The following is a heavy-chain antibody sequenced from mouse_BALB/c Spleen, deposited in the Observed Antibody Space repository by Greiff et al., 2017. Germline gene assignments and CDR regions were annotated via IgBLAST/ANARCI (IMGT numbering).Heavy chain of an antibody. CDR1: GFTFSDFY. CDR2: SRNKANDYTT. CDR3: ARDAEYGNPFAY. D-gene: IGHD2-1*01. Sequence: DVHLVESGGGLVQPGGSLRLSCATSGFTFSDFYMEWVRQPPGKRLEWIAASRNKANDYTTEYSASVKGRFIVSRDTSQSILYLQMNALRAEDTAIYYCARDAEYGNPFAYWGQGTLVTVSA. V-gene: IGHV7-1*02. J-gene: IGHJ3*01.